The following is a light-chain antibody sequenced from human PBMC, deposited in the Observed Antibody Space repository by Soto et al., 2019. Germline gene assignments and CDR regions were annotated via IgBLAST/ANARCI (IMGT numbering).Light chain of an antibody. CDR1: SSNIGSNT. CDR3: AVWDDSLKGYV. CDR2: TNN. V-gene: IGLV1-44*01. J-gene: IGLJ1*01. Sequence: QSVLTQPSSASGTPGQRVTISCSGSSSNIGSNTVNWYQQLPGTAPKLLIYTNNERPSGVPDRFSGSKSDTSASLAISGLQXEDEADYYCAVWDDSLKGYVFGTETKLTVL.